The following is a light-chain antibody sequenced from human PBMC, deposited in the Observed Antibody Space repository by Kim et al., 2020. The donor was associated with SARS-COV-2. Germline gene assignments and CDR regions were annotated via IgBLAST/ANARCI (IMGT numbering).Light chain of an antibody. V-gene: IGKV3-15*01. CDR2: DAS. CDR3: QQYNSWPLT. CDR1: QSVSTI. Sequence: ETVLTQSPVTLSVCPGESATLSCRASQSVSTILAWYQQKPGQAPRLLIHDASTRATGIPARFSGSGSGTEFTLTISSLQSDDSAVYCCQQYNSWPLTFGGGTKVDIK. J-gene: IGKJ4*01.